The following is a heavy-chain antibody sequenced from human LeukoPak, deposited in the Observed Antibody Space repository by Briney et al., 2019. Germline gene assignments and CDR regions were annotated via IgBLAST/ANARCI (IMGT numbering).Heavy chain of an antibody. CDR2: IIPIFGTA. CDR1: GGTFSSYA. J-gene: IGHJ4*02. D-gene: IGHD5-18*01. Sequence: ASVKVSCKASGGTFSSYANSWVRQAPGQGLEWMGGIIPIFGTANYAQKFQGRVTITTDESTSTAYMELSSLRSEDTAVYYCAREGGYSYGFYYWGQGTLVTVSS. V-gene: IGHV1-69*05. CDR3: AREGGYSYGFYY.